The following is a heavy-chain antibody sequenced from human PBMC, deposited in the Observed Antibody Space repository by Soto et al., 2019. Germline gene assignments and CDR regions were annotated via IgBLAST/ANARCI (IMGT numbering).Heavy chain of an antibody. J-gene: IGHJ4*02. CDR1: GYTFTSYA. D-gene: IGHD3-16*01. CDR3: ARGPGGPDGPGDY. Sequence: QVQLVQSGAEVKKPGASVKVSCKASGYTFTSYAMHWVRQAPGHRLEWMGWINAGNGNPKYSQKFHGRVTITRDTPSSTAYMELSSVRSEDTAVYCCARGPGGPDGPGDYWGQGTLVTVSS. V-gene: IGHV1-3*01. CDR2: INAGNGNP.